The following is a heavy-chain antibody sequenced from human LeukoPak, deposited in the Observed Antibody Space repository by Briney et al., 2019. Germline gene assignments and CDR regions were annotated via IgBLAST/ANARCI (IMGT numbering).Heavy chain of an antibody. CDR3: AKKWGVGTTTLDYFDY. CDR1: GDSVSSNSVT. D-gene: IGHD1-26*01. V-gene: IGHV6-1*01. Sequence: SQTLSLTCAISGDSVSSNSVTWNWIRQSPSRGLEWLGRTYYRSTWYNDYAVSVRGRITVNPDTSKNQFSLHLNSVTPEDTAVYYCAKKWGVGTTTLDYFDYWGQGTLVTVSS. CDR2: TYYRSTWYN. J-gene: IGHJ4*02.